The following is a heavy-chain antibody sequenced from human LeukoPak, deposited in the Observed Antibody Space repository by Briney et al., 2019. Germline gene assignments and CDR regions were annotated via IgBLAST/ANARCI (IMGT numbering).Heavy chain of an antibody. V-gene: IGHV3-7*01. CDR3: ARERYLAAAARVFDY. CDR1: GFTFSSYW. CDR2: IKQDGSEK. Sequence: GGSLRLSCAASGFTFSSYWMSWVRQAPGKGLEWVANIKQDGSEKYYVDSVKGRFTISRDNAKNSLYLQMNSLRAEDTAVYYCARERYLAAAARVFDYWGQGTLVTVSS. J-gene: IGHJ4*02. D-gene: IGHD6-13*01.